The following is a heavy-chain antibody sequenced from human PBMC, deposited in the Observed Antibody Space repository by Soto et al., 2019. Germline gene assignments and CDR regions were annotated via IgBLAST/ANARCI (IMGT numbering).Heavy chain of an antibody. Sequence: ASVKVSCKASGYTSTNYGISWVRQAPGQGLEWMGWINVYNGNTKYAQKVQGRVTMTTDTSTSTAYMELRSLRPDDTAVYYCARQGGDIVVVPADDNWFDPWGQGTLVTVSS. J-gene: IGHJ5*02. CDR3: ARQGGDIVVVPADDNWFDP. V-gene: IGHV1-18*01. CDR1: GYTSTNYG. CDR2: INVYNGNT. D-gene: IGHD2-2*01.